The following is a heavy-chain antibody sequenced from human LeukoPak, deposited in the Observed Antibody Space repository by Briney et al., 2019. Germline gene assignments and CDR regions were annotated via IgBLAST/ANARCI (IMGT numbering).Heavy chain of an antibody. CDR2: ISYDGSNK. CDR3: AKPGGYSSSWSEYFQH. V-gene: IGHV3-30*18. J-gene: IGHJ1*01. D-gene: IGHD6-13*01. CDR1: GFTFSSYG. Sequence: GGSLRLSCAASGFTFSSYGMHWVRQAPGKGLEWVAVISYDGSNKYYADSVKGRFTISRDNSKNTLYLQMNSLRAEDTAVYYCAKPGGYSSSWSEYFQHWGQGTLVTVSS.